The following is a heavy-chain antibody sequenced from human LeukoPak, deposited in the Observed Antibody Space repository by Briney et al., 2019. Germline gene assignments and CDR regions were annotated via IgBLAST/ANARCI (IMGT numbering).Heavy chain of an antibody. V-gene: IGHV3-48*04. D-gene: IGHD3-22*01. CDR2: ISSSGATV. CDR3: AKDHPNYYDSSGYSDAFGI. CDR1: GFTFSSYS. J-gene: IGHJ3*02. Sequence: QSGGSLRLSCAASGFTFSSYSMNWVRQAPGKGLEWVSYISSSGATVYYADSVKGRFTISRDNAKNSLYLQMNSLRAEDTAVYYCAKDHPNYYDSSGYSDAFGIWGQGTMVTVSS.